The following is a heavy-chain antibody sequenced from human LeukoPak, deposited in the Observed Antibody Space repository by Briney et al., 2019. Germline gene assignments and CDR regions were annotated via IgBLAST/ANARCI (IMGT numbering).Heavy chain of an antibody. J-gene: IGHJ6*02. V-gene: IGHV4-4*07. Sequence: AETLSLTCTVSGGSISDDYWSWSRQPAGKGLEWIGRAHSSVSTNYNPSLKSRVTMSVDTSKNQFSLKLTSVTAADTAVYSCASSGGSGSYDNVGLPYYYYGMDVWGQGTTVIVPS. D-gene: IGHD3-10*01. CDR3: ASSGGSGSYDNVGLPYYYYGMDV. CDR1: GGSISDDY. CDR2: AHSSVST.